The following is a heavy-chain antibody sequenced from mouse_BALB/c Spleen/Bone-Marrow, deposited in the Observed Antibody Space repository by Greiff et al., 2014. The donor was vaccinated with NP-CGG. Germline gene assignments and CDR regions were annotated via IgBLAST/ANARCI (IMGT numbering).Heavy chain of an antibody. CDR3: ARSGNYYGSSWFAY. Sequence: QVQLQQSGAELARPGASVKMSCKASGYTFTSYTMHWVNQRPGQGLEWIGYINPSSGYTNYNQKFKDKATLTADKSSSTAYMQLSSLTSEDSAVYYCARSGNYYGSSWFAYWGQGTLVTVSA. J-gene: IGHJ3*01. CDR2: INPSSGYT. V-gene: IGHV1-4*01. D-gene: IGHD1-1*01. CDR1: GYTFTSYT.